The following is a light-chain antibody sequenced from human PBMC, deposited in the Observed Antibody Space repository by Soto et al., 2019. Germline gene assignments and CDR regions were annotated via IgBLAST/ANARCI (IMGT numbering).Light chain of an antibody. CDR2: DAS. V-gene: IGKV1-33*01. CDR3: QQYDNLPIT. J-gene: IGKJ5*01. CDR1: QDIRNY. Sequence: DIQMTQSPSSLSASIGDRVTITCQASQDIRNYLNWYQQKPGKAPKLLIYDASNLETGVPSRFSGSGSGTDFTFTISSLQPEDIATYYCQQYDNLPITVRQGTRLEIK.